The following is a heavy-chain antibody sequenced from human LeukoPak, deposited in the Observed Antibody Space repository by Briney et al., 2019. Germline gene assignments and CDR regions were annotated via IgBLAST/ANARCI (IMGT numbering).Heavy chain of an antibody. CDR1: GFTFSLYS. CDR3: ARYSATWGTVDY. J-gene: IGHJ4*02. V-gene: IGHV3-21*01. D-gene: IGHD6-13*01. CDR2: ISTKYI. Sequence: GSLRLSCTASGFTFSLYSINWVRQAPGKGLEWVSSISTKYIYYSDSVKGRFTISRDNAKNSVSLQMNSLRADDTAVYYCARYSATWGTVDYWGQGTLVTVSS.